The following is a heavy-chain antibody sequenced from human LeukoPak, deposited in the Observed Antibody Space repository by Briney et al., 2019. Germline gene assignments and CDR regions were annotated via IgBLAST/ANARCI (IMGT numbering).Heavy chain of an antibody. CDR2: INPHSGGT. V-gene: IGHV1-2*02. D-gene: IGHD5-18*01. CDR3: ARGPPIRGYRYGYDTGYYYSYSMDV. CDR1: GYTFTGYY. Sequence: ASVKVSCKASGYTFTGYYMHWVRQAPGQGLEWMGWINPHSGGTNYAQKFQGRVTMTRDTSISTAYMELSRLRSDDTAVYYCARGPPIRGYRYGYDTGYYYSYSMDVWGKGTTVTISS. J-gene: IGHJ6*03.